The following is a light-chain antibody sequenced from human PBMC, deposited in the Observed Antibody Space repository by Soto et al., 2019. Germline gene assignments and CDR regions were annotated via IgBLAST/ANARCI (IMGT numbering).Light chain of an antibody. CDR2: EGT. CDR3: CSFAGSSTWV. Sequence: QSALTQPASVSGSPGQSITISCTGTSYDIGTYNLVSWYQLHPGKAPKLMMYEGTKRPSGVSYRFSGSKSGNTASLTISGLQAEDEADYYCCSFAGSSTWVYGGGTKVTV. J-gene: IGLJ2*01. V-gene: IGLV2-23*01. CDR1: SYDIGTYNL.